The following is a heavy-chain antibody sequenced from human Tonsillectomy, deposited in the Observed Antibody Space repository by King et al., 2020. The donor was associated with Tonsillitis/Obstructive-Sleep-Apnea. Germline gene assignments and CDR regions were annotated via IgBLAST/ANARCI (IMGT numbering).Heavy chain of an antibody. J-gene: IGHJ4*02. V-gene: IGHV4-34*01. CDR1: GGSFSGYY. CDR2: INHSGST. Sequence: VQLQQWGAGLLKPSETLSLTCAVYGGSFSGYYWSWIRQPPGKGLEWIGEINHSGSTNYNPSLKSRVTISVDTSKNQFSLKLSSVTAADTAVYYCARGANYADIVVVPAAQTYYFDYWGQGTLVTVSS. D-gene: IGHD2-2*01. CDR3: ARGANYADIVVVPAAQTYYFDY.